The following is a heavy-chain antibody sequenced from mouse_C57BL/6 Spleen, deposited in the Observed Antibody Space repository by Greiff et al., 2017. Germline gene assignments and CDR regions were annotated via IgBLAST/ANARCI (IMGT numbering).Heavy chain of an antibody. CDR3: ARWPGYFDY. Sequence: QVHLKEPGTELVKPGASVKLSCTASGYTFTSYWMHWVRQMPGQGLEWIGNINPSNGGTNYNEKFKSKATLTVDKSSSTAYMQLSSLTSEDSAVYYCARWPGYFDYWGQGTTLTVSS. CDR1: GYTFTSYW. CDR2: INPSNGGT. V-gene: IGHV1-53*01. J-gene: IGHJ2*01.